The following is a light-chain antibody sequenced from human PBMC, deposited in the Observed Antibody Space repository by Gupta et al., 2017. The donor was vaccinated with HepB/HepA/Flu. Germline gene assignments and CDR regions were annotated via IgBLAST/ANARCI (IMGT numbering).Light chain of an antibody. V-gene: IGLV1-47*02. J-gene: IGLJ1*01. CDR1: SSNVGRDN. CDR2: NDD. CDR3: AAGDNSRSAYV. Sequence: QPVLTQPPSASGTPGQRVAISCSGSSSNVGRDNVYWYRQLPGTAPKLLIYNDDRRPSGVPERFSGSKSGTSASLAISGLRAEDEADYYCAAGDNSRSAYVFGTGTWVTVL.